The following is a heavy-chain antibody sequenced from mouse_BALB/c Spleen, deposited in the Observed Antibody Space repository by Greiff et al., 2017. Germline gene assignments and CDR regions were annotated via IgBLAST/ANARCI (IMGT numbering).Heavy chain of an antibody. CDR3: ARHDSSYWFAY. CDR2: ISSGGSYT. V-gene: IGHV5-6*02. CDR1: GFTFSSYG. J-gene: IGHJ3*01. Sequence: DVKLVESGGDLVKPGGSLKLSCAASGFTFSSYGMSWVRQTPDKRLEWVATISSGGSYTYYPDSVKGRFTISRDNAKNTLYLQMSSLKSEDTAMYYCARHDSSYWFAYWGQGTLVTVSA. D-gene: IGHD1-1*01.